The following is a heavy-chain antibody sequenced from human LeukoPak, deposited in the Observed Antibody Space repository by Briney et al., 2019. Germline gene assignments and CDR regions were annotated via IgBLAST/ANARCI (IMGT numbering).Heavy chain of an antibody. D-gene: IGHD5-12*01. CDR3: ARVRYIAYAGWFDP. Sequence: PSETLSLTCTVSGVSISGNSYYWGWIRQPPGKGLEWIGSVYYSGSTFYNPSLETRVNMSVDTSKNQFSLTVSSVTAADTAIYYCARVRYIAYAGWFDPWGQGTLVTVSS. CDR1: GVSISGNSYY. CDR2: VYYSGST. V-gene: IGHV4-39*01. J-gene: IGHJ5*02.